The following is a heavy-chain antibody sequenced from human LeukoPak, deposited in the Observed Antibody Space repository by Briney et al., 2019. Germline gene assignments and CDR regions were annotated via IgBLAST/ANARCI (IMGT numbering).Heavy chain of an antibody. D-gene: IGHD1-26*01. CDR3: IKQYSGGIPNCFVS. CDR2: IRSKAYGGTT. J-gene: IGHJ5*01. CDR1: GFNFGDYA. V-gene: IGHV3-49*04. Sequence: PGGSLRLSCTTSGFNFGDYAMNWVRQAPGKGLEWVGLIRSKAYGGTTEYAASVQGRFSVSRDDSKSIAYLQMNSPKTEDTAVYYCIKQYSGGIPNCFVSWGQGTVVTVSS.